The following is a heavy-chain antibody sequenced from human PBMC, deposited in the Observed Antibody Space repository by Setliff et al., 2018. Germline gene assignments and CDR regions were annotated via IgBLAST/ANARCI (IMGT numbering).Heavy chain of an antibody. V-gene: IGHV3-48*01. CDR2: ISSDSRTT. Sequence: GGSLRFSCAASGITFRTYSLNWVRQAPGRGLEWISFISSDSRTTYYADSVKGRFTISRDNAKNTLDLQMNSLRAEDSAMYYCTRGTFSDFWSGDYYDYWGQGTLVTVSS. CDR3: TRGTFSDFWSGDYYDY. J-gene: IGHJ4*02. D-gene: IGHD3-3*01. CDR1: GITFRTYS.